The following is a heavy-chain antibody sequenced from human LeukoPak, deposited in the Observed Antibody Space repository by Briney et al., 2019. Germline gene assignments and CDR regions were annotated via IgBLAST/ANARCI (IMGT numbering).Heavy chain of an antibody. CDR1: GFTFSNAW. Sequence: GGSLRLSCAASGFTFSNAWMSWVRQAPGKGLEWVGRIKSKTDGGTTDYAAPVKGRFTISRDDSKNTLYLQMNSLKTEDTAVYYCTTAPGYYDSSGYIDYWGQGTLVTVSS. J-gene: IGHJ4*02. V-gene: IGHV3-15*01. D-gene: IGHD3-22*01. CDR2: IKSKTDGGTT. CDR3: TTAPGYYDSSGYIDY.